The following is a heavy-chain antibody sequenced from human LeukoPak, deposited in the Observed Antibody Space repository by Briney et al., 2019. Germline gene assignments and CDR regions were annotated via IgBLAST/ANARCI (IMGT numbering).Heavy chain of an antibody. V-gene: IGHV1-46*01. CDR1: GYTFTTYY. J-gene: IGHJ4*02. CDR2: IYPRDGST. CDR3: ARDQEAFDY. Sequence: ASVKVSCKASGYTFTTYYVHWVRQAPGQGLEWMGMIYPRDGSTSYAQKFQGRVTVTRDTSTSTVHMELSGLRSEDTAVYYCARDQEAFDYWGQGTLVTVSS.